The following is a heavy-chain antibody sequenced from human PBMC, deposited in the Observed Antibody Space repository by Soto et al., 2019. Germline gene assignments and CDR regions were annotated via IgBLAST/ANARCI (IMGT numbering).Heavy chain of an antibody. D-gene: IGHD3-22*01. Sequence: PSETPSLTCTVSGGSISSYYWSWIRQPAGKGLEWIGRIYTSGSTNYNPSLKSRVTMSVDTSKNQFSLKLSSVTAADTAVYYCARVYYDSSGYYPYLDYWGQGTLVTVSS. CDR1: GGSISSYY. J-gene: IGHJ4*02. CDR3: ARVYYDSSGYYPYLDY. V-gene: IGHV4-4*07. CDR2: IYTSGST.